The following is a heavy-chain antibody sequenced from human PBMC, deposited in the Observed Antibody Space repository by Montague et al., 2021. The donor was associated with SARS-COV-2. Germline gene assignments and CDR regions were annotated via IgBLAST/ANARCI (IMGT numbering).Heavy chain of an antibody. CDR1: GGSISSYY. J-gene: IGHJ5*02. CDR2: IYYSGST. Sequence: SETLSLTCTVSGGSISSYYWSWIRQPPGKGLEWIGYIYYSGSTSYNPSLKSRVTISVDTSKNQFSLKLSSVTAADTAVYYCARGGYMNWFDPWGQGTVVTVSS. V-gene: IGHV4-59*01. D-gene: IGHD3-16*02. CDR3: ARGGYMNWFDP.